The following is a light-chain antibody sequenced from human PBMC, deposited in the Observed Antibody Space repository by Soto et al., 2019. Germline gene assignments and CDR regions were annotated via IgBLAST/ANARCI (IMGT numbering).Light chain of an antibody. CDR1: ESLFGF. CDR2: GVS. J-gene: IGKJ2*01. CDR3: QSYNVWPFA. Sequence: DIVLTQSPATLSVSPGDRVTLSCRASESLFGFLAWSRQKPGQAPRLLMYGVSTRATGIPARFSGGGSATDFTLTISSLQSEDSACYFCQSYNVWPFASGLGTTLEI. V-gene: IGKV3-15*01.